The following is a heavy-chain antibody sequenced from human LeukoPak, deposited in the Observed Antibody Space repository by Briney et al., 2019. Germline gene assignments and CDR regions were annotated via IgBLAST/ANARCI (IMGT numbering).Heavy chain of an antibody. Sequence: GGSLRLSCAASGFTFSDSYMTWIRQAPGKGLEWVSYISGGGTYTHYADSVKGRFTVSRDNAKNSLYLQMNSLRAEDTAMYYCATSGYTHAFDYWGQGTLVTVSS. CDR1: GFTFSDSY. CDR2: ISGGGTYT. CDR3: ATSGYTHAFDY. V-gene: IGHV3-11*03. D-gene: IGHD5-18*01. J-gene: IGHJ4*02.